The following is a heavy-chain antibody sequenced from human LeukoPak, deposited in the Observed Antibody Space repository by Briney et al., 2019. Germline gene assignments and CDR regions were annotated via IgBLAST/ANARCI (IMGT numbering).Heavy chain of an antibody. Sequence: SETLSLTCSVSGYYITNGYYWGWIRQPPGKGLEWIGSISQSGSTHYDPSLKSRVTISFDTSKNQFSLNLRSVTAADTAVYYCAREGVRGAAMIDYWGQGTLVTVSS. CDR3: AREGVRGAAMIDY. V-gene: IGHV4-38-2*02. D-gene: IGHD5-18*01. J-gene: IGHJ4*02. CDR2: ISQSGST. CDR1: GYYITNGYY.